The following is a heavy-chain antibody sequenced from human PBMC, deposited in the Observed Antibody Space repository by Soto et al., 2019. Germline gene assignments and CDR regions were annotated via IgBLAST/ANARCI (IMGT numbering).Heavy chain of an antibody. CDR1: GFTFSSYG. CDR3: ARDLHQLEPTLDY. Sequence: PGGSLRLSCAASGFTFSSYGMHWVRQAPGKGLEWVAVIWYDGSNKYYADSVKGRFTISRDNSKNTLYLQMNSLRAEDTAVYYCARDLHQLEPTLDYWGQGTLVTVSS. V-gene: IGHV3-33*01. J-gene: IGHJ4*02. D-gene: IGHD1-1*01. CDR2: IWYDGSNK.